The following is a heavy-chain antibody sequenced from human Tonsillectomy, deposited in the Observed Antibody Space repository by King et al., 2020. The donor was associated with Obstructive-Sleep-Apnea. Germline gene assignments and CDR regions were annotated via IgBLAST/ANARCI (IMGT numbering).Heavy chain of an antibody. CDR1: GFTFSRYW. J-gene: IGHJ6*02. V-gene: IGHV3-74*01. CDR3: ARGFYYGGGPMGPGDFYGMDV. CDR2: IIRDGTGT. Sequence: VQLVESGKTLVQPGESLRLSCAASGFTFSRYWMHWVRQAPGKGRMWVSRIIRDGTGTRYADSVKGRVTISRDNAENTLYLQIDGLSAEDTAVYFCARGFYYGGGPMGPGDFYGMDVWGRGTTVTVSS. D-gene: IGHD4-23*01.